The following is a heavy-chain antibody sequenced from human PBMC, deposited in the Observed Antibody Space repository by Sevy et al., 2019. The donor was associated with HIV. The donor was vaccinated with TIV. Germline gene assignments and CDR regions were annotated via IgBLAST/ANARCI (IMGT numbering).Heavy chain of an antibody. V-gene: IGHV3-11*06. CDR1: GFTFSDYY. CDR2: ISSSSSYT. D-gene: IGHD3-3*01. J-gene: IGHJ5*02. Sequence: GGSLRLSCAASGFTFSDYYMSWIRQAPGKGLEWVSYISSSSSYTNYADSVKGRCTISRDNAKNSLYLQMNSLRAEDTAVYYCARERTYYDFWSGSQTNWTPPNWFDPWGQGTLVTVSS. CDR3: ARERTYYDFWSGSQTNWTPPNWFDP.